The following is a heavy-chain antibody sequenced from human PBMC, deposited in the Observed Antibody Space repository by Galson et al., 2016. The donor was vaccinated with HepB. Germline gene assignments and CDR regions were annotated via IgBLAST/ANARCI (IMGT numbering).Heavy chain of an antibody. V-gene: IGHV1-8*01. Sequence: MSPNSGNTGYAQNFQGRVTLTRDTSISTAYMELSSLRSDDTAVYYCARDYGGNSGWFDPWGQGTLVTVSS. CDR3: ARDYGGNSGWFDP. D-gene: IGHD4-23*01. CDR2: MSPNSGNT. J-gene: IGHJ5*02.